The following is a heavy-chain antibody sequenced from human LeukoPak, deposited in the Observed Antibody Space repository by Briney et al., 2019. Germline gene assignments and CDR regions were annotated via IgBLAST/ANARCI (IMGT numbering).Heavy chain of an antibody. CDR3: ARIRALYCSSTICPAGGYFDY. CDR2: ISSSSSYI. CDR1: GFTFSHYT. D-gene: IGHD2-2*01. V-gene: IGHV3-21*01. Sequence: GGSLRLSCAASGFTFSHYTMNWVRQAPGKGLEWVSSISSSSSYIYYADSVKGRFTISRDNAKNSLVLQMSSLRAGDTAVYYCARIRALYCSSTICPAGGYFDYWGQGTLVTVSS. J-gene: IGHJ4*02.